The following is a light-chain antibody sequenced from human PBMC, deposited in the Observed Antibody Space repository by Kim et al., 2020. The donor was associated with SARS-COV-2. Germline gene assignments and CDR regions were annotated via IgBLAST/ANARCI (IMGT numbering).Light chain of an antibody. V-gene: IGKV1-39*01. CDR1: QSISSY. CDR3: QQSYSTPLT. Sequence: ASVGDRVTITCRASQSISSYLNWYQQKPGKAPKLRIYAASSLQSGVPSRFSGSESGTDFTLTISSLQPKDFATYYCQQSYSTPLTFGGGTKMDIK. J-gene: IGKJ4*01. CDR2: AAS.